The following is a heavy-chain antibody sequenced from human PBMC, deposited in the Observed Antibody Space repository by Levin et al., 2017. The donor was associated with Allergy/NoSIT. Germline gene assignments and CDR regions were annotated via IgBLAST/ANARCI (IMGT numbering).Heavy chain of an antibody. CDR2: ISYDGSNK. CDR1: GFTFSSYG. CDR3: AKDRAWEGWYKGMDV. Sequence: GGSLRLSCAASGFTFSSYGMHWVRQAPGKGLEWVAVISYDGSNKYYADSVKGRFTISRDNSKNTLYLQMNSLRAEDTAVYYCAKDRAWEGWYKGMDVWGQGTTVTVSS. V-gene: IGHV3-30*18. D-gene: IGHD6-19*01. J-gene: IGHJ6*02.